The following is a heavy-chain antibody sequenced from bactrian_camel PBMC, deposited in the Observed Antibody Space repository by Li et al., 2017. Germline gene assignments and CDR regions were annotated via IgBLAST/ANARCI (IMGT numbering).Heavy chain of an antibody. CDR3: AKSIQGASNGYNY. J-gene: IGHJ4*01. V-gene: IGHV3S1*01. CDR1: GFTFDNYW. CDR2: INGGGSDT. Sequence: QVQLVESGGGLVQPGGSLRLSCAASGFTFDNYWMYWVRQAPGKGLEWVSGINGGGSDTYYADSVKGRFTISRDNAANTLYLQLNSLKTEDTAMYYCAKSIQGASNGYNYWDRGTQVTVS.